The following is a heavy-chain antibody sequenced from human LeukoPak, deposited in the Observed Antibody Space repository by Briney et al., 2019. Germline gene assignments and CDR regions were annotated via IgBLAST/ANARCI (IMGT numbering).Heavy chain of an antibody. V-gene: IGHV1-18*01. D-gene: IGHD6-13*01. Sequence: ASVKVSCKASGYTFTSYGISWVRQAPGQGLEWMGWISAYNGNTNYAQKLQGRVTMTTDTSTSTAYMELRSLRSDDTAVYYCAGEYIAAAARPLRYWGQGTLVTVSS. J-gene: IGHJ4*02. CDR3: AGEYIAAAARPLRY. CDR1: GYTFTSYG. CDR2: ISAYNGNT.